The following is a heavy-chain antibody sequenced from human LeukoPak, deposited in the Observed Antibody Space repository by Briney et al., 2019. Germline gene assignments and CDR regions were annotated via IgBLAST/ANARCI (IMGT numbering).Heavy chain of an antibody. V-gene: IGHV3-48*03. CDR2: ISSSGSTI. CDR1: GFTFSNFE. J-gene: IGHJ4*02. D-gene: IGHD2-2*02. Sequence: QPGGSLRLSCAASGFTFSNFEVNWVRQAPGKGLEWVSYISSSGSTIYYADSVKGRFTTSRDNAKNSLYLQMHSLRAEDTAVYYCSAVVPTAIGSSFDYWGQGTLVTVSS. CDR3: SAVVPTAIGSSFDY.